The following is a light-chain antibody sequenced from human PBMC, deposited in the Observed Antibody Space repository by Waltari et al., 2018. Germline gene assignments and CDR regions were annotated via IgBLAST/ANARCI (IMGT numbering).Light chain of an antibody. J-gene: IGLJ2*01. Sequence: QSVLTQPPSVSGAPGQRVTISCTGSSSNIGAGYDVHWYQQFPGTAPKLLICRNGKRPSGFPDRFSGSKSGTSASLAITGLQAEDEADYYCQSYDSSLSGGVFGGGTKLTVL. CDR2: RNG. CDR1: SSNIGAGYD. CDR3: QSYDSSLSGGV. V-gene: IGLV1-40*01.